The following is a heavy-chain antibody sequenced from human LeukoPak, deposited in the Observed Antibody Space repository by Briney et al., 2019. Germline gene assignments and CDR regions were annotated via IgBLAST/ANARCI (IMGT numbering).Heavy chain of an antibody. Sequence: PGGSLRLSCAASGFTFSSYGMHWVRQAPGKGLEWVAVISYDGSNKYYADSVKGRFTISRDNSKNTLYLQMNSLGAEDTAVYYCAKTWQWPVPVNDAFDIWGQGTMVTVSS. V-gene: IGHV3-30*18. CDR1: GFTFSSYG. CDR2: ISYDGSNK. J-gene: IGHJ3*02. CDR3: AKTWQWPVPVNDAFDI. D-gene: IGHD6-19*01.